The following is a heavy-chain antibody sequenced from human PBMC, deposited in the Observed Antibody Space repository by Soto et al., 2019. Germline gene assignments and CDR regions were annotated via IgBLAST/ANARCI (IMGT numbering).Heavy chain of an antibody. CDR3: ASTDIVVVVPAGDNDFDI. D-gene: IGHD2-15*01. Sequence: EVQLVESGGGLVQPGGSLRLSCAASGFTVSSNYMSWVRQAPGKGLEWVSVIYSGGSTYYADSVKGRFTISRDNSKNTLYLQMNSLRAEDTAVYYCASTDIVVVVPAGDNDFDIWGQGTMVTVSS. CDR2: IYSGGST. CDR1: GFTVSSNY. J-gene: IGHJ3*02. V-gene: IGHV3-66*01.